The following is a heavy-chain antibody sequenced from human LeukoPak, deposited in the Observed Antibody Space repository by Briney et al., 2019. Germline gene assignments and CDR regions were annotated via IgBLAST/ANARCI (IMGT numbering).Heavy chain of an antibody. CDR3: ARGFDGGVAPARLDY. CDR1: GGSISSGSYY. Sequence: SETLSLTCTVSGGSISSGSYYWRWLRQPAGKGLEWIGRIYTSGSTNDNPSLKSRVTISVDTSKNQFSLKLSSVTAADTAVYYCARGFDGGVAPARLDYWGQGTLVTVSS. D-gene: IGHD2-15*01. V-gene: IGHV4-61*02. J-gene: IGHJ4*02. CDR2: IYTSGST.